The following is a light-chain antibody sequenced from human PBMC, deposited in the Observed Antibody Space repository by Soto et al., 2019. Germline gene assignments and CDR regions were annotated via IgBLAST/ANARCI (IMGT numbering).Light chain of an antibody. J-gene: IGLJ1*01. Sequence: QSVLTQPASVSGSPGQSITISCTGYIHYDFVSWYQQHPGTAPKLVIYEVSNRPSGTSDRFSGSKSGHTASLTISGLQTEDEAVYYCASYTSSSNYVFXTGTKVTVL. CDR3: ASYTSSSNYV. V-gene: IGLV2-14*01. CDR2: EVS. CDR1: IHYDF.